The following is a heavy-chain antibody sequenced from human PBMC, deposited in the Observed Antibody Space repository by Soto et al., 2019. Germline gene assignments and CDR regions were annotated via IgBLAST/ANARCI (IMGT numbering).Heavy chain of an antibody. V-gene: IGHV4-59*08. CDR2: IYYSGST. J-gene: IGHJ4*02. Sequence: SETLSLTCTVSGGSISSYYWSWIRQPPGKGLEWIGYIYYSGSTNYNPSLKSRVTISVDTSKNQFSLKLSSVTAADTAVYYCARQPGSGWYFDYWGQGTLVTVSS. CDR1: GGSISSYY. CDR3: ARQPGSGWYFDY. D-gene: IGHD6-19*01.